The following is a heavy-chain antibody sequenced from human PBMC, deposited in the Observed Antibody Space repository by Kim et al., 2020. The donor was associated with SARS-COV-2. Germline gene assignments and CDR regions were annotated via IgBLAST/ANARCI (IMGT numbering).Heavy chain of an antibody. CDR2: IKSKTDGGTT. J-gene: IGHJ6*02. CDR3: TTVSRWFGYGMDV. D-gene: IGHD3-10*01. V-gene: IGHV3-15*01. CDR1: GFTFSNAW. Sequence: GGSLRLSCAASGFTFSNAWMSWVRQAPGKGLEWVGRIKSKTDGGTTDYAAPVKGRVTISRDDSTNTLYLQMNILKTEDTAVYYCTTVSRWFGYGMDVWGQGTTVTVSS.